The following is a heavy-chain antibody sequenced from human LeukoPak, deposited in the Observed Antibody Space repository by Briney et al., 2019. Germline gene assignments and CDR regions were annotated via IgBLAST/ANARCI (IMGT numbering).Heavy chain of an antibody. J-gene: IGHJ2*01. CDR3: ARGLAGAPSGAVYFDL. D-gene: IGHD1-26*01. Sequence: QPSETLSLTCTVSGASNTFWPWIGPPPGKGLDWIGVNYNHGGTEYNPSLKSRVTISIDKSKNQVSLKLRSVTAADTALYFCARGLAGAPSGAVYFDLWGRGTLVTVSS. CDR2: NYNHGGT. V-gene: IGHV4-59*01. CDR1: GASNTF.